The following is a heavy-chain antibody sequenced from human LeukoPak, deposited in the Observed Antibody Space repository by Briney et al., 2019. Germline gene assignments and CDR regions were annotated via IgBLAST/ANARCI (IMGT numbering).Heavy chain of an antibody. J-gene: IGHJ4*02. CDR3: ARDDGSSCFSY. V-gene: IGHV3-30*03. CDR2: ISYDGSNK. CDR1: GFTFSSYG. Sequence: PGRSLRLSCAASGFTFSSYGMHWVRQAPGKGLEWVAVISYDGSNKYYADSVKGRFTISRDNSKNTLYLQMNSLRAEDTAVYYCARDDGSSCFSYWGQGALVTVSS. D-gene: IGHD3-10*01.